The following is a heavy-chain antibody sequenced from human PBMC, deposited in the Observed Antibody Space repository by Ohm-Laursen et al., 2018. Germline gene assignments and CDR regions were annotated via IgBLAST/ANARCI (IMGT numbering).Heavy chain of an antibody. CDR3: ARDPVRGLTDY. Sequence: LRLSCTASGFTFSSYEMNWVRQAPGKGLEWVSYISSSGSTIHYADSVKGRFTISRDNAKNSLYLQMNSLRAEDTAVYHCARDPVRGLTDYWGQGTLVTVSS. V-gene: IGHV3-48*03. CDR1: GFTFSSYE. CDR2: ISSSGSTI. D-gene: IGHD3-16*01. J-gene: IGHJ4*02.